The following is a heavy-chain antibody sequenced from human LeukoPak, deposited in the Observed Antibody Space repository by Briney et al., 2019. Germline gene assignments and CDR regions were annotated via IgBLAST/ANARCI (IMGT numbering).Heavy chain of an antibody. V-gene: IGHV1-18*01. CDR3: ARERSKYYYDSSGPYPGDAFDI. D-gene: IGHD3-22*01. CDR2: ISAYNGNT. CDR1: GYTFTRYG. J-gene: IGHJ3*02. Sequence: ASVKVSCKASGYTFTRYGISWVRQAPGQGLEWMGWISAYNGNTNYAQKLQGRVTMTTDTSTSTAYMELSSLRSEDTAVYYCARERSKYYYDSSGPYPGDAFDIWGQGTMVTVSS.